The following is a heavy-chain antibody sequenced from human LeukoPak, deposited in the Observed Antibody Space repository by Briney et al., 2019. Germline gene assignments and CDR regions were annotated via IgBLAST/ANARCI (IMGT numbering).Heavy chain of an antibody. D-gene: IGHD2-2*02. Sequence: GASVKVSCKASGGTFSSYAISWVRQAPGQGLEWMGRIIPILGMANYAQKFQGRVTITADKSTSTAYMELSSLRSEDTAVYYCARPIPTVLRYYYYGMDVWGQGTTVTVSS. CDR2: IIPILGMA. J-gene: IGHJ6*02. V-gene: IGHV1-69*04. CDR3: ARPIPTVLRYYYYGMDV. CDR1: GGTFSSYA.